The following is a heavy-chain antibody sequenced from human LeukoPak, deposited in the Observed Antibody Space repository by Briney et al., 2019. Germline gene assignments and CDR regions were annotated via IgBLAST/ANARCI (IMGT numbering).Heavy chain of an antibody. J-gene: IGHJ5*02. V-gene: IGHV1-18*01. Sequence: ASGKLSCSAAGYTFTSYGISWVRHAPGQGLEWMGWISAYNGNTNYAQKLHGRVTMTTDTSTSTAYMELRSLRCDDTAVYYCARWSMIVVVVAGDNWFDPWGQGTLVTVSS. D-gene: IGHD3-22*01. CDR3: ARWSMIVVVVAGDNWFDP. CDR1: GYTFTSYG. CDR2: ISAYNGNT.